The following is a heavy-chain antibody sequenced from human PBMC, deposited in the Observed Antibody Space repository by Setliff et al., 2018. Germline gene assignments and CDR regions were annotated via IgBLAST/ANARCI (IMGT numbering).Heavy chain of an antibody. CDR1: GYTFTSYG. D-gene: IGHD1-26*01. Sequence: SVKVSCKASGYTFTSYGISWVRQAPGQGLEWMGGIIPILGIANYAQKFQGRVTITADKSTSTAYMELSSLRSEDTAVYYCARGQATSGLSDYWGQGTQVTVSS. J-gene: IGHJ4*02. CDR3: ARGQATSGLSDY. V-gene: IGHV1-69*10. CDR2: IIPILGIA.